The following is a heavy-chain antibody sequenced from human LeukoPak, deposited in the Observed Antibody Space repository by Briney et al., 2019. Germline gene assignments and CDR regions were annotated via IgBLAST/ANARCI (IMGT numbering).Heavy chain of an antibody. J-gene: IGHJ6*03. Sequence: ASVKVSCKASGYRFTNYAINWVRQAPGQGLEWMGWINTNAGHPTYAQGFTGRFVFSLDTSVSTAYLQISSLKAEDTAVYYCARVGEYSYYMDVWGKGTTVTVSS. CDR3: ARVGEYSYYMDV. CDR2: INTNAGHP. D-gene: IGHD3-10*01. V-gene: IGHV7-4-1*02. CDR1: GYRFTNYA.